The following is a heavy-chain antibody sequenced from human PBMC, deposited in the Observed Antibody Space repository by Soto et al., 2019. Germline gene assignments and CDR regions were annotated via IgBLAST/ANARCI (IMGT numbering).Heavy chain of an antibody. CDR2: ISGYNGDT. D-gene: IGHD2-8*01. CDR3: AKNGQPPYYYYGMDV. V-gene: IGHV1-18*01. J-gene: IGHJ6*02. CDR1: GYTFSRYG. Sequence: QGQLVQSGHEVKKPGASVKVSCKASGYTFSRYGISWVRQAPGQGIEWMGWISGYNGDTKYAQKVQGRVTMTIDTSTYTAYMELRSLTSDDTAIYYCAKNGQPPYYYYGMDVWGQGTTVTVSS.